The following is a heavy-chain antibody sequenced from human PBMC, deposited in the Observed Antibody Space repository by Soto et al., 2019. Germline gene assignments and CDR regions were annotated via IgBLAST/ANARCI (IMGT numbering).Heavy chain of an antibody. CDR1: GGSISSYY. J-gene: IGHJ6*02. CDR2: IYYSGST. D-gene: IGHD6-13*01. CDR3: ARSIEAAPPIGGMDV. Sequence: SETLSLTCTVSGGSISSYYWSWIRQPPGKGLEWIGYIYYSGSTNYNPSLKSRVTISVDTSKNQFSLKLRSVTAADTAVYYCARSIEAAPPIGGMDVWGQGTTVTVYS. V-gene: IGHV4-59*01.